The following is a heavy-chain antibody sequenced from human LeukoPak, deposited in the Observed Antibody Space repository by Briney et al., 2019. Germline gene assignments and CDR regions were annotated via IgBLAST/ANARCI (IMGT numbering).Heavy chain of an antibody. J-gene: IGHJ4*02. V-gene: IGHV4-30-2*01. CDR1: GGSINSPHVY. Sequence: SETLSLTCTVAGGSINSPHVYWSWIRQPPGKGLEWIGYIYHRGSTYYNPSLKSRVTIFIDRSKTQFSLKLSSVTAADTAIYYCARETAAAGSFIAINDYWSQGTLVTVSS. CDR3: ARETAAAGSFIAINDY. D-gene: IGHD6-13*01. CDR2: IYHRGST.